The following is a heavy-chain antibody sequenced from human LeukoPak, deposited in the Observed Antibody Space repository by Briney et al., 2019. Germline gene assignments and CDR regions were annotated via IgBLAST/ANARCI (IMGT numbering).Heavy chain of an antibody. CDR1: GFTFSNYW. CDR2: IYVDGRTT. V-gene: IGHV3-74*01. Sequence: GVSLRLSCVASGFTFSNYWMHWVRQPPGKGLVWVSRIYVDGRTTNYADSVKGRFTISRDNAKNTVYLEMNSLSVEDTATYYCIRDFRSADLWGQGTLVTVTS. CDR3: IRDFRSADL. J-gene: IGHJ5*02.